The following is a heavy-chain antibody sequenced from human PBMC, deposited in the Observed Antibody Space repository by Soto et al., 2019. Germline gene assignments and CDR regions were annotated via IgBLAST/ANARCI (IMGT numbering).Heavy chain of an antibody. Sequence: QVQLVQSEAEVKKPGSSVKGSCKVSGGTFKNYAISWVRQAPGPGLEWVGGILPVFDELNYAPKLQGRVTITADEVTSTAHLDLGSLTTEDTAVYFCARASDTSGYYYWGEGTLVTVSS. CDR3: ARASDTSGYYY. J-gene: IGHJ4*02. V-gene: IGHV1-69*01. CDR1: GGTFKNYA. D-gene: IGHD3-22*01. CDR2: ILPVFDEL.